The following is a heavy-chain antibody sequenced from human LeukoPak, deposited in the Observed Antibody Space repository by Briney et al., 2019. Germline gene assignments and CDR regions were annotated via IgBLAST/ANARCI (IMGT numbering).Heavy chain of an antibody. CDR1: GYTFTGYY. V-gene: IGHV1-2*02. CDR3: ARTWDYIGTSVYYYYYYLDV. D-gene: IGHD1-26*01. CDR2: INPNSGGT. J-gene: IGHJ6*03. Sequence: AAVKVSCKASGYTFTGYYMHWVRQAPGQGLEWMGWINPNSGGTNYAQKFQGRVTMTRDTSITTAYMELSRLTSDDTAVYYCARTWDYIGTSVYYYYYYLDVWGEGTTVTVSS.